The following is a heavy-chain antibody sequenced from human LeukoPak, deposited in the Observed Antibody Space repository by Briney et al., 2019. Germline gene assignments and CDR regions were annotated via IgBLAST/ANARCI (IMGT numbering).Heavy chain of an antibody. CDR2: ISGSGGTT. D-gene: IGHD6-19*01. Sequence: GGSLRLSCAASGFTFSSYEMNWVRQAPGKGLEWVSSISGSGGTTYYADSVKGRFTISRDSSKNTLYLEMNSLNAEDTAVYYCARGGSSGWYSRSRTKYYFDYWGQGTLVTVSS. V-gene: IGHV3-23*01. J-gene: IGHJ4*02. CDR3: ARGGSSGWYSRSRTKYYFDY. CDR1: GFTFSSYE.